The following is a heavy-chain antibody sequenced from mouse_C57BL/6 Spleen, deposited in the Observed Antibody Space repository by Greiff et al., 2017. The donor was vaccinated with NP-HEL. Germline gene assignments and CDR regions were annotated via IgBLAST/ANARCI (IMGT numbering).Heavy chain of an antibody. J-gene: IGHJ2*01. CDR1: GYTFTSYW. CDR3: ARSGDYYGSSLFDY. V-gene: IGHV1-64*01. D-gene: IGHD1-1*01. Sequence: QVQLQQPGAELVKPGASVKLSCKASGYTFTSYWMHWVKQRPGQGLEWIGMIHPNSGSTNYNEKFKSKATLTVDKSSSTAYMQLSSLTSEDSAVYYCARSGDYYGSSLFDYWGQGTTLTVSS. CDR2: IHPNSGST.